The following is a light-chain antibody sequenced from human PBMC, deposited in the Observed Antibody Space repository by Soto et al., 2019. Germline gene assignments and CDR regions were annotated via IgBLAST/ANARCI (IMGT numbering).Light chain of an antibody. Sequence: DIQMTQSPSSLSASVGDRVTITCRASQSLSSYLNWYQQKPGKAPKRLIYAASSFQSGVPSRFSGSGSGTDFTLTTSSLQPEDFATDYCQQSYSTPQTFGLGTKVEIK. V-gene: IGKV1-39*01. J-gene: IGKJ1*01. CDR1: QSLSSY. CDR3: QQSYSTPQT. CDR2: AAS.